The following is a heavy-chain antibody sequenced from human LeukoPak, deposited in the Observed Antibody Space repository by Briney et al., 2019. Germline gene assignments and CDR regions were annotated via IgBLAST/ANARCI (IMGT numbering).Heavy chain of an antibody. J-gene: IGHJ4*02. CDR1: GFTVSSNY. V-gene: IGHV3-53*01. CDR2: IYSGGST. Sequence: GGSLRLSCAASGFTVSSNYMSWVRQAPGKGLEWVSVIYSGGSTYYADSVKGRFTISGDKSKNTLYLQMNSLRAEDTAVYYCARDSPRGYSGYDFDYWGQGTLVTVSS. CDR3: ARDSPRGYSGYDFDY. D-gene: IGHD5-12*01.